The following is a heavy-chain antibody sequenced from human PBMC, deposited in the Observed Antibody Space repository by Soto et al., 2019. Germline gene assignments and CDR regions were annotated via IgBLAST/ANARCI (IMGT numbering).Heavy chain of an antibody. D-gene: IGHD2-2*01. CDR2: ISPYSGYT. CDR3: AREASVLIPAAQPSRFDS. CDR1: GYSFMKYG. J-gene: IGHJ4*02. V-gene: IGHV1-18*01. Sequence: ASVKVSCKGFGYSFMKYGINWVRQAPGQGLEWVGWISPYSGYTHSAQKFHGRLTLTTDTAASTAYMELRILRSADTGLYYCAREASVLIPAAQPSRFDSWGQGTLVTVSS.